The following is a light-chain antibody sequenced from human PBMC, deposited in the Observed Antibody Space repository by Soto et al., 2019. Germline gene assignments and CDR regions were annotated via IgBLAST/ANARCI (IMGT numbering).Light chain of an antibody. J-gene: IGKJ1*01. Sequence: AIRMTQSPSSFSASTGDRVTITCRASQGISSYLAWYQQKPGKAPKLLIYAASTLPSGVPSRFSGSGSGTDFTLTFSCLQSEDFATYSCQQYYSYPRTFGQGTKVEIK. CDR1: QGISSY. CDR3: QQYYSYPRT. CDR2: AAS. V-gene: IGKV1-8*01.